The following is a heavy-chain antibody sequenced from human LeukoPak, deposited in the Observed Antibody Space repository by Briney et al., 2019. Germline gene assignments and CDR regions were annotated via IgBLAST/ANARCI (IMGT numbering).Heavy chain of an antibody. CDR3: AKLYGSGTSYHPLDY. J-gene: IGHJ4*02. CDR2: IRYDGSDK. V-gene: IGHV3-30*02. D-gene: IGHD3-10*01. Sequence: GGSLRLSCAASGFIFSDYGMHWVRHAPGKGLEWVAFIRYDGSDKYYADSVKGRFTNSRDDSKNTLYLQMNSLRPEDTAVYYCAKLYGSGTSYHPLDYWGQGTLVTVSP. CDR1: GFIFSDYG.